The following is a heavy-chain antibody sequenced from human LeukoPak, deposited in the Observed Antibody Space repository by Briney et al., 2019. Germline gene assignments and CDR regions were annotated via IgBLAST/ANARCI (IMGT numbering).Heavy chain of an antibody. CDR2: IYYSGST. V-gene: IGHV4-31*03. D-gene: IGHD5-18*01. CDR1: GGSISSGGYY. J-gene: IGHJ4*02. CDR3: ARGGAGYSYGVFDY. Sequence: PSQTLSLTCTVSGGSISSGGYYWSWIRQHSGKGLEWIGYIYYSGSTYYNPSLKSRVTISVDTSKNQFSLKLSSVTAADTAVYYCARGGAGYSYGVFDYWGQGTLVTVSS.